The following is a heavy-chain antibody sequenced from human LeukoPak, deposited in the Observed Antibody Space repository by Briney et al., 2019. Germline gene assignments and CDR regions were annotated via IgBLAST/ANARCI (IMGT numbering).Heavy chain of an antibody. D-gene: IGHD6-13*01. Sequence: ASVKVSCKASGYTFTIHHIQWVRQAPGQGLEWMGWINTNSGGTTYSQKFQGGITMTRDPSITTAYMEVSSLRSDDTAVYYCARDYSTSSWDNWGQGTLVTVSS. CDR2: INTNSGGT. CDR1: GYTFTIHH. V-gene: IGHV1-2*02. J-gene: IGHJ4*02. CDR3: ARDYSTSSWDN.